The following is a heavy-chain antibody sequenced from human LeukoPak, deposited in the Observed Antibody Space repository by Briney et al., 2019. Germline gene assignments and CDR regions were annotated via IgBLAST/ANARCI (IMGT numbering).Heavy chain of an antibody. J-gene: IGHJ4*02. CDR3: ARDGLYYDTSGPYYFDY. CDR1: GFTFSSYS. V-gene: IGHV3-21*01. CDR2: ISSSSSYI. Sequence: GGSPRLSCAASGFTFSSYSMNWVRQAPGKGLEWVSSISSSSSYINYADSVKGRFTTSRDNAKTSLYLQLNSLRAEDTAVYYCARDGLYYDTSGPYYFDYWGQGALVTVSS. D-gene: IGHD3-22*01.